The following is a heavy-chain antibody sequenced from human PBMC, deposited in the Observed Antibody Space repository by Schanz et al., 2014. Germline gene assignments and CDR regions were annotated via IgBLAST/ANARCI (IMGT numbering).Heavy chain of an antibody. D-gene: IGHD3-10*01. CDR2: ISSGGNP. CDR1: GFTFSSYA. V-gene: IGHV3-23*01. Sequence: EVHLLDSGGGLVQPGGSLRLSCAASGFTFSSYAMSWVRQAPGKGLEWVSSISSGGNPYYANSVKGRFGISRDNPENTLYLQMSSLRVEDTAVYYCAKDPRGDKNDRAYYFDYWGQGTLVSVSS. CDR3: AKDPRGDKNDRAYYFDY. J-gene: IGHJ4*02.